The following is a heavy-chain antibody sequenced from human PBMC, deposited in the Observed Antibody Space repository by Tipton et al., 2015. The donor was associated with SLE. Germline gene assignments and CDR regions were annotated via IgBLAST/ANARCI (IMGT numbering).Heavy chain of an antibody. J-gene: IGHJ2*01. V-gene: IGHV4-61*02. CDR3: ARDRRGWYFDL. D-gene: IGHD3-10*01. Sequence: LRLSCTVSGGSISSSSYYWGWIRQPAGKGLEWIGRIYTSGSTNYNPSLKSRVTISVDTSKNQFSLKLSSVTAADTAVYYCARDRRGWYFDLWGRGTLVTVSS. CDR2: IYTSGST. CDR1: GGSISSSSYY.